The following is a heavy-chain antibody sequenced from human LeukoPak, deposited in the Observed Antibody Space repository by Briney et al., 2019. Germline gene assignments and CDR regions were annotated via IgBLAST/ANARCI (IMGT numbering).Heavy chain of an antibody. CDR1: GYTFTSYD. J-gene: IGHJ1*01. V-gene: IGHV1-8*03. D-gene: IGHD6-19*01. CDR2: MNPNSGNT. CDR3: ATERAWQWLVRGEYFQH. Sequence: ASVKVSCKASGYTFTSYDINWVRQATGQGLEWMGWMNPNSGNTGYAQKFQGRVTITRNTSISTAYMELSSLRSEDTAVYYCATERAWQWLVRGEYFQHWGQGTLVTVSS.